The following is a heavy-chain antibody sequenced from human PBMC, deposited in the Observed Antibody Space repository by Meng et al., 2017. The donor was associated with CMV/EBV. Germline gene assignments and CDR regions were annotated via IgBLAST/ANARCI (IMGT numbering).Heavy chain of an antibody. CDR1: GFTFSSYG. CDR3: AKDLRDIVVVPAAEQNYYYYGMDV. J-gene: IGHJ6*02. D-gene: IGHD2-2*01. Sequence: GGSLRLSCAASGFTFSSYGMHWVRQAPGKGLEWVAVIWYDGSNKYYADSVKGRFTISRDNSKNTLYLQMHSLRAEDTAVYYCAKDLRDIVVVPAAEQNYYYYGMDVWGQGTTVTVSS. CDR2: IWYDGSNK. V-gene: IGHV3-33*06.